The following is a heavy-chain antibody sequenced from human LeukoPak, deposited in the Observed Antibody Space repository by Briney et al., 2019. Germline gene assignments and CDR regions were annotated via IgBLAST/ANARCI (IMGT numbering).Heavy chain of an antibody. CDR1: GFTFSNYW. D-gene: IGHD2-2*01. CDR3: ARIPAIYYYYMDV. Sequence: GGSLRLSCAASGFTFSNYWMSWVRQAPGKGLEWVANIKQDGSEKYYVDSMKGRFTISRGNAKNLLYLQMNSLRAEDTAVYYCARIPAIYYYYMDVWGKGTTVTVSS. CDR2: IKQDGSEK. V-gene: IGHV3-7*01. J-gene: IGHJ6*03.